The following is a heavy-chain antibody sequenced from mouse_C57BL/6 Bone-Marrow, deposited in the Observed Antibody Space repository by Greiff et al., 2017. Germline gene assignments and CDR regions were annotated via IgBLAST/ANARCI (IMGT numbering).Heavy chain of an antibody. V-gene: IGHV6-6*01. CDR3: TRRRGYDEWAW. J-gene: IGHJ2*01. CDR2: IRNKANNHAT. CDR1: GFTFSDAW. Sequence: EVKLLESGGGLVQPGGSMKLSCAASGFTFSDAWMDWVRQSPEKGLEWVAEIRNKANNHATYYAESVKGRFTISRDDSKSSVYLQMNSLRAEDTGIYYCTRRRGYDEWAWWGQGTTLTVSS. D-gene: IGHD2-2*01.